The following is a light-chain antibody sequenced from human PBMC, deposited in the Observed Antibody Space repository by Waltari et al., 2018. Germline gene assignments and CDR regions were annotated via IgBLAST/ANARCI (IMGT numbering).Light chain of an antibody. J-gene: IGKJ4*01. V-gene: IGKV3-20*01. CDR2: GTS. CDR1: QFVSSSY. Sequence: ETVLTQSPGTLSLSPGERATLFCRASQFVSSSYLSWYQHKRGQAPRLLIYGTSNRATGIPDRFSGSGSGTDFTLTINRLEPEDVAVYYCQHFGSSLLTFGGGTKVEIK. CDR3: QHFGSSLLT.